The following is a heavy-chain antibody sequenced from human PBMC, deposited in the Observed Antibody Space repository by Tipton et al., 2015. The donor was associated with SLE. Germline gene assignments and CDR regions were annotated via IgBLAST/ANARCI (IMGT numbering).Heavy chain of an antibody. D-gene: IGHD3-3*01. J-gene: IGHJ4*02. Sequence: TLSLTCTVSGGSISSYYWSWIRQPPGKGLEWIGYIYYTGITNYNPSLKSRVTISVDTSKNQFSLKLSSVTAADTAVYYCARGRSGYDYWGQGTLVTVSS. CDR3: ARGRSGYDY. V-gene: IGHV4-59*07. CDR2: IYYTGIT. CDR1: GGSISSYY.